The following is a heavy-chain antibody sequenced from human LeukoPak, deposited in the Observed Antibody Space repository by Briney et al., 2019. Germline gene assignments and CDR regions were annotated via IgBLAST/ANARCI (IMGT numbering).Heavy chain of an antibody. CDR3: ASTRLGLTNWFDP. V-gene: IGHV3-7*01. CDR2: IKQDGSEK. J-gene: IGHJ5*02. CDR1: GFTFSSYW. D-gene: IGHD3-9*01. Sequence: GGSLRLSCAASGFTFSSYWMSWVRQAPGKGLEWVANIKQDGSEKYYVDSVKGRFTISRDNAKNSLYLQMNSLRAEDTAVYYCASTRLGLTNWFDPWGQGTLVTVSP.